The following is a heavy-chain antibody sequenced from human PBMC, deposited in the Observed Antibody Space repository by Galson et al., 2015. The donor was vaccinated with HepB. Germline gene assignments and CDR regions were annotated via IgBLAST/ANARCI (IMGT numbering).Heavy chain of an antibody. J-gene: IGHJ5*02. CDR1: GGTFSNYA. CDR3: ARGYCSGGSCPNWFDP. Sequence: SVKVSCKASGGTFSNYAISWVRQAPGQGLEWMGGIIPIFGAANYAQKFQDRVTITADESTSTAYMELSSLRSEDTAVYYCARGYCSGGSCPNWFDPWGQGTLVTVSS. D-gene: IGHD2-15*01. CDR2: IIPIFGAA. V-gene: IGHV1-69*13.